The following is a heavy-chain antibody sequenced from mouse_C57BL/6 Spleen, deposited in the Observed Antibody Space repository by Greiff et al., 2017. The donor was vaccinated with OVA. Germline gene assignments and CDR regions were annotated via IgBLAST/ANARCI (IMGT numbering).Heavy chain of an antibody. CDR1: GYTFTDYY. D-gene: IGHD2-3*01. Sequence: VKLVESGAELVRPGASVKLSCKASGYTFTDYYINWVKQRPGQGLEWIARIYPGSGNTYYNEKFKGKATLTAEKSSSTAYMQLSSLTSEDSAVYFCARGDGFYAMDYWGQGTSVTVSS. CDR3: ARGDGFYAMDY. V-gene: IGHV1-76*01. CDR2: IYPGSGNT. J-gene: IGHJ4*01.